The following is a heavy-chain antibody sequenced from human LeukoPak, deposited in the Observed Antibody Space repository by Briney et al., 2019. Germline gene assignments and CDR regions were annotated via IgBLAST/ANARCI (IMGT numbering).Heavy chain of an antibody. D-gene: IGHD3-3*01. CDR3: ARDANDFWSGYSDY. Sequence: SHTLSLTCTVSGGSISRGSYYWSWIRQPAGKGVEWIGRMYTSGSTNYNPALTSRVTISVDTSKNQFSLKLSSVTAADTAVYYCARDANDFWSGYSDYWGQGTLVTVSS. CDR1: GGSISRGSYY. CDR2: MYTSGST. J-gene: IGHJ4*02. V-gene: IGHV4-61*02.